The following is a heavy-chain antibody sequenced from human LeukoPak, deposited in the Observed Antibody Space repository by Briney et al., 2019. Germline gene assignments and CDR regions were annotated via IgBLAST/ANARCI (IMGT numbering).Heavy chain of an antibody. Sequence: SETLSLTCTVSGGSISSGAYYWSWIRQSTGKGLEWIGYIYHGGSTYYNPSLKSRVTISVDTSKNQFSLKVNSVTAADTAVYYCARGRDTVSTPFDYWGQGTLVTVSS. V-gene: IGHV4-30-2*06. D-gene: IGHD2-15*01. CDR3: ARGRDTVSTPFDY. CDR1: GGSISSGAYY. J-gene: IGHJ4*02. CDR2: IYHGGST.